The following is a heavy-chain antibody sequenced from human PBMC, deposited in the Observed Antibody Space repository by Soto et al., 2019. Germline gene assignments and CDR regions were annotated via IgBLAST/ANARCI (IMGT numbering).Heavy chain of an antibody. Sequence: EVQLLESGGGLVQPGGSLRLSCAASGFTFSIYAMTWVRQAPGKGLEWVSSISGSGGSTYYADSVKGRFTISRDNSNNTLYLQINSLRAEDTALDYCAKPYYYCSGAGRGACEMWGQGTMVPVSS. CDR2: ISGSGGST. D-gene: IGHD3-10*01. V-gene: IGHV3-23*01. CDR3: AKPYYYCSGAGRGACEM. CDR1: GFTFSIYA. J-gene: IGHJ3*02.